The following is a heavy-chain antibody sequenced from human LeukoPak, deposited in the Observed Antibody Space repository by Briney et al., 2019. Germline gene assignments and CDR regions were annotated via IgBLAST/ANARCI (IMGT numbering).Heavy chain of an antibody. CDR2: ICWNSSTG. D-gene: IGHD6-13*01. V-gene: IGHV3-9*01. CDR1: LVNFFQYG. Sequence: GGSLRLSCVASLVNFFQYGVHWGRDGAGEGVGWGSSICWNSSTGGHANSVVGRFTISRGNAKNSPYLHMNRLRAEDTALYYCVRDPSGGGSSRFPESDSWGQGTLVTVSS. CDR3: VRDPSGGGSSRFPESDS. J-gene: IGHJ5*01.